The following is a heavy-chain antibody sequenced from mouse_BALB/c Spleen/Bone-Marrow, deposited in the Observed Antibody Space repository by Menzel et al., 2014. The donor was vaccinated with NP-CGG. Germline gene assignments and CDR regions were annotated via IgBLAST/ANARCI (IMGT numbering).Heavy chain of an antibody. CDR2: ISSGSSTI. Sequence: EVKLQESGGGLVQPGGSRKLSCAASGFTFSSFGMHWVRQAPEKGLEWVAYISSGSSTIYYADTVKGRFTISRDNPKNTLFLQMTSLRSEDTAMYYCARLSYGYDRQAYFFDYWGQGTTLTVSS. J-gene: IGHJ2*01. CDR1: GFTFSSFG. V-gene: IGHV5-17*02. CDR3: ARLSYGYDRQAYFFDY. D-gene: IGHD2-2*01.